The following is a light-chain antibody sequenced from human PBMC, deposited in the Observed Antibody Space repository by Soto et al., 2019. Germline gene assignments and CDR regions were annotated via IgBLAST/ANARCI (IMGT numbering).Light chain of an antibody. V-gene: IGKV3-20*01. J-gene: IGKJ3*01. CDR2: GAS. Sequence: EIVLTQSPGTLSLSPGERATLSRRASQSVSSNYLAWYQQKPGQAPRLLIYGASSRATGIPDRFSGSGSGTDFTLTISRLEPEDFAVYYCQQYGKSRFIFGPGT. CDR3: QQYGKSRFI. CDR1: QSVSSNY.